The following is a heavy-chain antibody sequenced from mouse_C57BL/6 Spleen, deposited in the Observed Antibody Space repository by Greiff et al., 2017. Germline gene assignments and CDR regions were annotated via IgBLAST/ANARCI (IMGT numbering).Heavy chain of an antibody. D-gene: IGHD1-1*01. V-gene: IGHV1-54*01. CDR2: IDPGSGGT. CDR3: ARKKGYYGSSYADY. Sequence: QVQLQQSGAELVRPGTSVKVSCKASGYAFTNYLIEWVKQRPGQGLEWIGVIDPGSGGTNYNEKFKGKATLTADKSSSTAYMQLSSLTSEDSAVYFCARKKGYYGSSYADYWGQGTSVTVSS. J-gene: IGHJ4*01. CDR1: GYAFTNYL.